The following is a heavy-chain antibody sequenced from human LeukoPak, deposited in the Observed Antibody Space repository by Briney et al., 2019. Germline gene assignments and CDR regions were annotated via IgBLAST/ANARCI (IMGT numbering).Heavy chain of an antibody. V-gene: IGHV4-34*01. CDR1: GGSLSNYY. J-gene: IGHJ4*02. Sequence: SETLSLTCTVYGGSLSNYYWSWIRQPPGKGLEWIGEIKPGGITNYNPSLKSRVTISLDTFKNQLSLKLISATAADTAVYYCVRGFSGVVGDYWGQGTLVTVSS. D-gene: IGHD3-10*01. CDR2: IKPGGIT. CDR3: VRGFSGVVGDY.